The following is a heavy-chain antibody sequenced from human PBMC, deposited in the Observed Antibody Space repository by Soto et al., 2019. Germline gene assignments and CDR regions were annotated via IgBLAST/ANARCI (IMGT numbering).Heavy chain of an antibody. V-gene: IGHV1-69*06. D-gene: IGHD3-10*01. J-gene: IGHJ3*01. CDR3: ARGVYGSGNYYTGPSAFDL. CDR2: TIPVFNTA. CDR1: GGTLRDHG. Sequence: QVQLEQSGAEVKKPGSSVKISCKASGGTLRDHGVSWLRQAPGHGLEWVGGTIPVFNTAKYAPKFQGRVPIAADKSTNIAYMELGSLRSDDTAFYYCARGVYGSGNYYTGPSAFDLWGQGTLVIVSS.